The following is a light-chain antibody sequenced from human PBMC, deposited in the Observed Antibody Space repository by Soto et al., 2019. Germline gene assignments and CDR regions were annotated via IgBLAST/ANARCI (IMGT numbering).Light chain of an antibody. Sequence: EVVMTQSPATLSVSPGDRATLSCRASQSVDTNVVWYQQKPGQPPRLLVHSASIRATGVPARFTGIGAGTDFTLPISGLQSDDFAIYYCQQYYNWPPYTFGQGTRLQIK. V-gene: IGKV3-15*01. J-gene: IGKJ2*01. CDR2: SAS. CDR1: QSVDTN. CDR3: QQYYNWPPYT.